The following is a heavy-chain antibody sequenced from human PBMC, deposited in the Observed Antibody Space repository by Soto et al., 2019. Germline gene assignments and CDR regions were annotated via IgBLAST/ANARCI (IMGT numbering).Heavy chain of an antibody. V-gene: IGHV1-58*01. Sequence: ASVKVSCKASGFTFTSSAVQWVRQARGQRLEWIGWIVVGSGNTNYAQKFQERVTITRDMSTSTAYMELSSLRSDDTAVYYCARDLDYYYYMDVWGKGTTVTVSS. CDR1: GFTFTSSA. CDR2: IVVGSGNT. J-gene: IGHJ6*03. CDR3: ARDLDYYYYMDV.